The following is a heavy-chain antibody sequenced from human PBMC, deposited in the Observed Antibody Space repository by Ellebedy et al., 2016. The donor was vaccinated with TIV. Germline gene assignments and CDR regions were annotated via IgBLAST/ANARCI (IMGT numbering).Heavy chain of an antibody. Sequence: MPSETLSLTCTVSGDSINKRNYYWGWIRQSPGKGLEWLGNIYYSGTTYISPSLKSRASISVDASNNQFSLKLSSVTAADTAVYYCVRRGGWSGAFDIWGQGTMITVSS. J-gene: IGHJ3*02. D-gene: IGHD6-19*01. CDR2: IYYSGTT. CDR1: GDSINKRNYY. CDR3: VRRGGWSGAFDI. V-gene: IGHV4-39*01.